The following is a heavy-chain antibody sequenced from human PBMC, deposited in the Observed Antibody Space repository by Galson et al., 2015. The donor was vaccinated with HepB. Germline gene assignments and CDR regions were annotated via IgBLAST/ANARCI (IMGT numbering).Heavy chain of an antibody. CDR1: GFIFSDSY. J-gene: IGHJ3*02. V-gene: IGHV3-11*01. CDR2: ISSSGSII. CDR3: ARAYCSGGDCWDAFDM. D-gene: IGHD2-15*01. Sequence: LRLSCAASGFIFSDSYMNWIRQAPGKGLEWVAYISSSGSIIYYADSVRGRFTISRDNAKNSLYLQMNSLRVEDTAVYYCARAYCSGGDCWDAFDMWGQGTMVTVSS.